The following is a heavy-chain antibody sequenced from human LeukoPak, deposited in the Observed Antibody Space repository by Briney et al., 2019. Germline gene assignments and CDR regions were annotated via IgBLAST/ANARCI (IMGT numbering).Heavy chain of an antibody. V-gene: IGHV4-59*08. CDR1: GGSISSSY. D-gene: IGHD2-21*01. CDR3: ARHRFASPLDS. CDR2: IFYTGDS. Sequence: PSETLSLTCTVSGGSISSSYWSWIRQPPGKGLEWIGYIFYTGDSNHNPSFKSRVSISLDTSKDQISLKLYSVTAADTAVYYCARHRFASPLDSWGQGTLVTVSS. J-gene: IGHJ4*02.